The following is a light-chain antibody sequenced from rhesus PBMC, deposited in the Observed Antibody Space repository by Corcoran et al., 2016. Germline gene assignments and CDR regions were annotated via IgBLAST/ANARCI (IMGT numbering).Light chain of an antibody. CDR1: QSLLDSDGYTC. CDR2: LVS. CDR3: MQSIEFPYS. V-gene: IGKV2-90*01. Sequence: DIVMTQTPLSLPVPPGEPASISCRSSQSLLDSDGYTCLDWYLQKPGQSPHLLRYLVSNRVSGVPDRFRGSGSGTDFTLKSSRVEAEDVGVYYCMQSIEFPYSFGQGTKVEIK. J-gene: IGKJ2*01.